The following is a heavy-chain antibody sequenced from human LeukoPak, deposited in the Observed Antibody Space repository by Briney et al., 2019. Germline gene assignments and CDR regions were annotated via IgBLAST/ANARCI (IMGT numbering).Heavy chain of an antibody. D-gene: IGHD2-2*02. V-gene: IGHV3-21*01. J-gene: IGHJ4*02. CDR1: GFTFSSYS. Sequence: GGSLRLSCAASGFTFSSYSMNWVRQAPGKGLEWVSSISSSSSYIYYADSVKGRFTISRDNAKNPLYLQMNSLRAEDTAVYYCARDIPYPSVYFDYWGQGTLVTVSS. CDR2: ISSSSSYI. CDR3: ARDIPYPSVYFDY.